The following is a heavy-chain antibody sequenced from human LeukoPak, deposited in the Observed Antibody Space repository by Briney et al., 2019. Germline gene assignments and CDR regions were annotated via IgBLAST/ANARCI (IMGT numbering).Heavy chain of an antibody. V-gene: IGHV3-7*01. D-gene: IGHD3-22*01. J-gene: IGHJ4*02. CDR1: GFPFSTYW. Sequence: GGSLRPSCAASGFPFSTYWMAWVRQAPGKGLDWVANIRKDGGAKFYAASVKGRFIISRDNAKNSLYLQVNNLRDEDTAVYYCASSHDSSGNDWGQGTLVTV. CDR3: ASSHDSSGND. CDR2: IRKDGGAK.